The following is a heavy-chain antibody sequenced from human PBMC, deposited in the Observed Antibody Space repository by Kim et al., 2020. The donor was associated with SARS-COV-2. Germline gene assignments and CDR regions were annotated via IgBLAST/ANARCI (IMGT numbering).Heavy chain of an antibody. CDR2: IYSGGST. CDR1: GFTVSSNY. D-gene: IGHD3-16*01. CDR3: ARAWGSGNGGGY. Sequence: GGSLRLSCAASGFTVSSNYMSWVRQAPGKGLEWVSVIYSGGSTYYADSVKGRFTISRDNSENTLYLQMNSLRAEDTAVYYCARAWGSGNGGGYWGQGTLVTVSS. V-gene: IGHV3-66*01. J-gene: IGHJ4*02.